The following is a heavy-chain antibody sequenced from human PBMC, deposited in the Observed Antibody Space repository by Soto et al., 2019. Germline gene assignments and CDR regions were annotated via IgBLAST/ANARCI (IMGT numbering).Heavy chain of an antibody. CDR3: ATYSNYLYYYGMDV. CDR1: GGTFSSYA. J-gene: IGHJ6*02. Sequence: SVKVSCKASGGTFSSYAISWVRQAPGQGLEWMGGIIPIFGTANYAQKFQGRVTMTRNTSISTAYMELSSLRSEDTAVYYCATYSNYLYYYGMDVWGQGTTVTVSS. CDR2: IIPIFGTA. D-gene: IGHD4-4*01. V-gene: IGHV1-69*05.